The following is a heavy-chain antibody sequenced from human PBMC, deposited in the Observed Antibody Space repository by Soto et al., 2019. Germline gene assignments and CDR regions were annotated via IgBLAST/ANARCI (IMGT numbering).Heavy chain of an antibody. Sequence: LKISCEGFGYNFATYWIAWVRQMPGKGLEYMGIIYPGDSDSRYSPSFQGQVTFSADKSISTAYLQWSSLKASDTAMYYCARHGFYGDYASNYFDPWGQGTLVTVSS. CDR1: GYNFATYW. D-gene: IGHD4-17*01. CDR2: IYPGDSDS. J-gene: IGHJ5*02. CDR3: ARHGFYGDYASNYFDP. V-gene: IGHV5-51*01.